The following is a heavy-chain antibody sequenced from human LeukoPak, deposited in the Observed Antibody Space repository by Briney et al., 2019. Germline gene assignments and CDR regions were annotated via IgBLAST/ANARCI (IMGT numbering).Heavy chain of an antibody. Sequence: ASVKVSCKASGYTFTSYGISWVRQAPGQGLEWMGWISAYNGNTNYAQKLQGRVTMTTDTSTSTAYMELRSLRSDDTAVYYCAMQPGRYFEWLSPFAYGMDVWGQGTTVTVSS. CDR1: GYTFTSYG. CDR2: ISAYNGNT. J-gene: IGHJ6*02. V-gene: IGHV1-18*01. CDR3: AMQPGRYFEWLSPFAYGMDV. D-gene: IGHD3-9*01.